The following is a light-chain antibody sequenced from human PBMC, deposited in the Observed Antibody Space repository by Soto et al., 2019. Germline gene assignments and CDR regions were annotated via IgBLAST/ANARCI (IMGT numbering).Light chain of an antibody. CDR3: QQSYSTPYS. CDR2: AAS. CDR1: QSISSY. Sequence: TQMTPSPSSLSASVGDRVTITCRASQSISSYLNWYQQKPGKAPKLLIYAASSLQSGVPSRFSGSGSGTDFTLTISSLQPEDFATYYCQQSYSTPYSFGQGNKLE. J-gene: IGKJ2*01. V-gene: IGKV1-39*01.